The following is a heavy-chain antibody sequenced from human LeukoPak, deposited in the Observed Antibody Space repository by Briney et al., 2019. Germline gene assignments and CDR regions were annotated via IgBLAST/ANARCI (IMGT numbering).Heavy chain of an antibody. J-gene: IGHJ4*02. CDR1: GGSIRSSSYY. D-gene: IGHD3-22*01. CDR2: IYYSGST. V-gene: IGHV4-39*07. Sequence: PSETLSLTCTVSGGSIRSSSYYWGWIRQPPGKGLEWIGSIYYSGSTYYNPSLKSRVTISVDTSKNQFSLKLSSVTAADTAVYYCASWVQYYYDSSGYYFDYWGQGTLVTVSS. CDR3: ASWVQYYYDSSGYYFDY.